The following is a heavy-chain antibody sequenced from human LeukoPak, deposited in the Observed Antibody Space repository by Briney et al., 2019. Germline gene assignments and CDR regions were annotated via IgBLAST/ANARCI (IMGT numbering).Heavy chain of an antibody. V-gene: IGHV1-8*01. CDR3: ARGYSPTLRTTGNDY. CDR2: MNPYSSNT. Sequence: ASVKVSCKASGYTFNSHDINWVRQATGQGLEWMGWMNPYSSNTGYAQKFQGRVTMTRDTSINTAYLEFYSLRSEDTAVYYCARGYSPTLRTTGNDYWGQGTLVTVSS. CDR1: GYTFNSHD. J-gene: IGHJ4*02. D-gene: IGHD1-1*01.